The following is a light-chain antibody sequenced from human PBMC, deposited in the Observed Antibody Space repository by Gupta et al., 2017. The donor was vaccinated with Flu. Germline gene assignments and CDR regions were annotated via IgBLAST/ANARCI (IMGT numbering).Light chain of an antibody. J-gene: IGKJ1*01. V-gene: IGKV3-20*01. CDR1: QSVISTY. CDR3: QQECRSPVT. CDR2: DAS. Sequence: GTLSLSPGDSATRSCGASQSVISTYLAWYQQRPGQAPRLLIYDASFRATDIPGRFSGSGSGTQFTLTINRLEPEDFAMYYCQQECRSPVTFGQGTQVEIK.